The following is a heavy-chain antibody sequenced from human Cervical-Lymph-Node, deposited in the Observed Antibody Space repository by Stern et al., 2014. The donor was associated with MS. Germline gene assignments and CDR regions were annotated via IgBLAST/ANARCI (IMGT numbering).Heavy chain of an antibody. J-gene: IGHJ4*02. V-gene: IGHV1-24*01. CDR2: FDPEDGET. CDR3: ATDYNY. D-gene: IGHD3-10*01. Sequence: VQLVESGAEVKKPGASVKVSCKVSGSTLTDFFMHWVRQPPGKGLEWMGGFDPEDGETIYAQKFQGRVTMTEDTSTDTAYMELSGLRSDDTAVYYCATDYNYWGQGTLVTVSS. CDR1: GSTLTDFF.